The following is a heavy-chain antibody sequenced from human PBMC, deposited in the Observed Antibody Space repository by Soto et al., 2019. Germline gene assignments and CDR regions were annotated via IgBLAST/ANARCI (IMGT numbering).Heavy chain of an antibody. J-gene: IGHJ3*02. V-gene: IGHV6-1*01. CDR1: GDSVSSNSAA. CDR3: ARARAILQPFKYTFDI. CDR2: TYYRSKWYN. Sequence: SQTLSLTCAISGDSVSSNSAAWNWIRQSPSRGLEWLGRTYYRSKWYNDYAVSVKSRITINPDTSKNQFSLQLNSVTPEDTAVHYCARARAILQPFKYTFDIWGQGTMVTVSS. D-gene: IGHD3-9*01.